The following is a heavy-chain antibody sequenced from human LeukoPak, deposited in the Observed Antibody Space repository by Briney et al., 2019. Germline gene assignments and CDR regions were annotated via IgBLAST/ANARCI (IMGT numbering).Heavy chain of an antibody. V-gene: IGHV4-59*11. D-gene: IGHD3-10*01. J-gene: IGHJ6*03. CDR2: IYSSGST. Sequence: SETLSLTCTVSGHSITGGHYWDWIRQPPGKGLEWIGYIYSSGSTNYNPSLKSRVTMSVDTSKNQFSLKVSSVTAADTAVYYCARVFDSGSQAYFYYMDVWGKGTTVTISS. CDR3: ARVFDSGSQAYFYYMDV. CDR1: GHSITGGHY.